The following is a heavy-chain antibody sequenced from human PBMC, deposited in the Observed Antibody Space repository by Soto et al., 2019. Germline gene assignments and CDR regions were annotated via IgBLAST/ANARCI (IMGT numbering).Heavy chain of an antibody. CDR3: ARGGGQYYYHMDV. D-gene: IGHD3-16*01. Sequence: QVQLVESGGGLVKPGGSLRLSCAASGFTFSDYYMSWIRQAPGKGLEWISHISSGSTTISYADSMRGRLTISRDNAKNSLFLQMNSLRAEHTAVYYCARGGGQYYYHMDVWGTGTTVSVSS. CDR2: ISSGSTTI. CDR1: GFTFSDYY. J-gene: IGHJ6*03. V-gene: IGHV3-11*01.